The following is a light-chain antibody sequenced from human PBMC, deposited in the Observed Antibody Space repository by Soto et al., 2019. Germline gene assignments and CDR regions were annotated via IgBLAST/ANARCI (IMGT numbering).Light chain of an antibody. V-gene: IGKV3-11*01. CDR3: QQRSTWPVT. J-gene: IGKJ1*01. CDR1: QSVSSY. CDR2: DAS. Sequence: EIVLTQSPGTLSLSPGERATLSCSASQSVSSYLAWYQQKPGQAPRLLIYDASTRATGISARFSGSGSGTDFTLTISSLEPEDFAMYYCQQRSTWPVTFGQGTKVEVK.